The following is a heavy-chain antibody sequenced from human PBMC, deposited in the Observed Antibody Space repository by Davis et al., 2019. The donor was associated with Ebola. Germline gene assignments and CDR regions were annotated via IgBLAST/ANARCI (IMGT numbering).Heavy chain of an antibody. Sequence: PGGSLRLSCAASGFDFSDYSMTWVRQAPGKGLQWLSYISSGGVTTYYADSVTGRFSTSRDNAKNSLFLQMSSLRAEDTAVYYCAREYTIFGVANWGQGTLVTVSS. CDR1: GFDFSDYS. D-gene: IGHD3-3*01. CDR2: ISSGGVTT. V-gene: IGHV3-48*01. CDR3: AREYTIFGVAN. J-gene: IGHJ4*02.